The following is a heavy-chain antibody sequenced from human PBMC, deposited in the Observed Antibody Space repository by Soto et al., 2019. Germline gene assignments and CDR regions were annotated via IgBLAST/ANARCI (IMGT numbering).Heavy chain of an antibody. J-gene: IGHJ4*02. CDR2: IIPIFGTA. D-gene: IGHD6-13*01. CDR1: GGTFSSYA. Sequence: SVKVSCKASGGTFSSYAISWVRQAPGQGLEWMGGIIPIFGTANYAQKFQGRVTITADESTSTAYMELSSLRSEDTAVYYCAREVPKFSSSWRYFDYWGQGTLVTVSS. V-gene: IGHV1-69*13. CDR3: AREVPKFSSSWRYFDY.